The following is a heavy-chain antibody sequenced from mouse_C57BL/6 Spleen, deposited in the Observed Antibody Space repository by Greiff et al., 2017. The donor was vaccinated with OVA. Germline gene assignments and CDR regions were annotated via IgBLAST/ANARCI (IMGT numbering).Heavy chain of an antibody. D-gene: IGHD1-1*01. CDR3: ARGGYYYGDYFDY. CDR1: GFTFSDYG. Sequence: EVQLVESGGGLVKPGGSLKLSCAASGFTFSDYGMHWVRQAPEKGLEWVAYISRGSSTIYYADTVKGRFTISRDNAKNTLFLQMTSLRSEDTAMYYCARGGYYYGDYFDYWGQGTTLTVSS. CDR2: ISRGSSTI. J-gene: IGHJ2*01. V-gene: IGHV5-17*01.